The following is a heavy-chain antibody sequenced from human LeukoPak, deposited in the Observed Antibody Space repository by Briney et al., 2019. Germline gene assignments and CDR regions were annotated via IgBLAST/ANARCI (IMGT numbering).Heavy chain of an antibody. D-gene: IGHD3-3*01. Sequence: SETLSLTCTASGCSISSHYWSWIRQPPGKGLEWIGYIYYSGSTDYNPSLKSRVTMSVDTSKRQFYLKLGSVTAADTAVYYCARILRVLELFSDGAFDIWGQGTMVTVSS. CDR2: IYYSGST. CDR1: GCSISSHY. J-gene: IGHJ3*02. V-gene: IGHV4-59*11. CDR3: ARILRVLELFSDGAFDI.